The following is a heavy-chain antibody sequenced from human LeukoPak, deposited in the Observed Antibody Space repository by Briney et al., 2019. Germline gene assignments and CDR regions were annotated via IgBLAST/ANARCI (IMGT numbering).Heavy chain of an antibody. CDR2: ISTYTGRA. CDR3: ARADGTNSGTNAFDV. D-gene: IGHD4-23*01. Sequence: ASVKVSCKTSGYRFNAYDILWVRQAPGHGLDYVGWISTYTGRANYAQKFQGRVSVITDTSTSTAYLELTNLTSSDTGLYYCARADGTNSGTNAFDVWGLGTMVTVAS. V-gene: IGHV1-18*01. J-gene: IGHJ3*01. CDR1: GYRFNAYD.